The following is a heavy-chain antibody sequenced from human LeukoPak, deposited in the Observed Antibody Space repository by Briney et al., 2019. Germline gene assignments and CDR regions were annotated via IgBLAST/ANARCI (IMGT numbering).Heavy chain of an antibody. D-gene: IGHD2-2*01. CDR3: ARRKRSGCSSTSCLLNWFDP. J-gene: IGHJ5*02. V-gene: IGHV4-34*01. Sequence: SETLSLTCAVYGGSFSGYYWSWIRQPPGKGLEWIGEINHSGSTNYNPSLKRRVIISVDTSKNQFSLKLSSVTAADTAVYYCARRKRSGCSSTSCLLNWFDPWGQGTLVTVSS. CDR2: INHSGST. CDR1: GGSFSGYY.